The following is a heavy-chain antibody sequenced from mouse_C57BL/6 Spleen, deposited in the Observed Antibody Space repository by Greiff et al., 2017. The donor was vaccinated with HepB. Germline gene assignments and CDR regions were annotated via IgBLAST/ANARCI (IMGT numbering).Heavy chain of an antibody. Sequence: QVQLQQPGAELVMPGASVKLSCKASGYTFTSYWMHWVKQRPGQGLEWIGEIDPSDSYTNYNQKFKGKSTLTVDKSSSTAYMQLSSLTSEDSAVYDCARWGSSEYFDVWGTGTTVTVSS. J-gene: IGHJ1*03. CDR3: ARWGSSEYFDV. CDR1: GYTFTSYW. CDR2: IDPSDSYT. D-gene: IGHD1-1*01. V-gene: IGHV1-69*01.